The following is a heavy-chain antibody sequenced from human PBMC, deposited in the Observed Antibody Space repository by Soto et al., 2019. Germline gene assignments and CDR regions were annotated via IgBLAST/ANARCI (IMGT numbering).Heavy chain of an antibody. Sequence: PGGSLRLSCAASGFTFSSYGMHWVRQAPGKGLEWVAVIWYDGSNKYYADSVKGRFTISRDNSKNTLYLQMNSLRAEDTAVYYCARGGIAAAGHDYYGMDVWGQGTTVTVSS. J-gene: IGHJ6*02. V-gene: IGHV3-33*01. CDR1: GFTFSSYG. CDR2: IWYDGSNK. D-gene: IGHD6-13*01. CDR3: ARGGIAAAGHDYYGMDV.